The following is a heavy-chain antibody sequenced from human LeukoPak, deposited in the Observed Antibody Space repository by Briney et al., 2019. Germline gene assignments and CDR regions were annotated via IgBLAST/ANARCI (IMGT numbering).Heavy chain of an antibody. J-gene: IGHJ6*02. Sequence: SETLSLTCTVSGGSISSYYWSWIRQPAGKGLEWIGRIYNSGSTNYNPSLKSRVTISVDTSKNQLSLKLSSVPAADTAVYYCARDLARPTNYYGMDVWGQGTTVTVSS. CDR2: IYNSGST. D-gene: IGHD5-24*01. CDR1: GGSISSYY. CDR3: ARDLARPTNYYGMDV. V-gene: IGHV4-4*07.